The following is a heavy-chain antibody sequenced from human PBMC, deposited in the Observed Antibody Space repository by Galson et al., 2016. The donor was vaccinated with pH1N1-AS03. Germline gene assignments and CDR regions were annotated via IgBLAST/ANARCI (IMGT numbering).Heavy chain of an antibody. Sequence: SLRLSCAASGFTFSSYAIHWVRQAPGKGLDWVAVIWHDGNTQYYAGSVKGRFIISRDNSKSTVSLQMNSLRAEDTAVYFCARESPYGGYYFDYWGQGALVTVSS. CDR2: IWHDGNTQ. CDR3: ARESPYGGYYFDY. D-gene: IGHD6-25*01. V-gene: IGHV3-33*01. J-gene: IGHJ4*02. CDR1: GFTFSSYA.